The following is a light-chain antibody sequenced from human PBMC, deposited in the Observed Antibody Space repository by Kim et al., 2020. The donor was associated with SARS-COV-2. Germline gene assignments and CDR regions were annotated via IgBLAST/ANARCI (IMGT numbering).Light chain of an antibody. CDR2: AAS. J-gene: IGKJ4*01. CDR1: QSVSRN. Sequence: SPGETVTLSCRASQSVSRNVAWYQQKPGQAPRRLIYAASTRASGIPAKFSGTGSGTEFTLTISSLQSEDFAVYYCQHYDNWPALTFGGGTKVDIK. CDR3: QHYDNWPALT. V-gene: IGKV3-15*01.